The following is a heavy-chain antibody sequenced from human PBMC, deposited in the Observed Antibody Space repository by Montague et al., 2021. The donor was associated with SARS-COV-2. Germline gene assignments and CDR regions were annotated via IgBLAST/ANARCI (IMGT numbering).Heavy chain of an antibody. J-gene: IGHJ4*02. CDR1: GEPISGFF. CDR3: ARGVVAEPSVVDY. CDR2: IYDSGGT. V-gene: IGHV4-4*07. Sequence: SETLSLTCSVSGEPISGFFWNWIRQPAGKGLEWIGRIYDSGGTDXNPSLESRVTMSVDTSKNQFSLKVNSVTAADTAMYYCARGVVAEPSVVDYWGRGTLVTVSS. D-gene: IGHD2-15*01.